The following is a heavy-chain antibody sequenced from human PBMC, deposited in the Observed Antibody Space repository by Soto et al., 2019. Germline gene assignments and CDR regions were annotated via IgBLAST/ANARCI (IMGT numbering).Heavy chain of an antibody. V-gene: IGHV3-21*01. CDR2: ISGSADRT. D-gene: IGHD3-22*01. CDR1: GFTFSSHA. J-gene: IGHJ4*02. Sequence: PGGSLRLSCAASGFTFSSHAMTWVRQAPGKGLEWVSAISGSADRTYYADSVKGRFTISRDNAKNSLYLQMNSLRAEDTAVYYCARVDYDSSGYYFFAEPIDYWGQGTLVTVSS. CDR3: ARVDYDSSGYYFFAEPIDY.